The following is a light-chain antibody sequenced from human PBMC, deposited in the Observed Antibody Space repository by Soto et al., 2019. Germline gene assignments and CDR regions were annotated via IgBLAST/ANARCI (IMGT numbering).Light chain of an antibody. V-gene: IGLV1-40*01. CDR2: GNS. Sequence: QSVLTQPPSVSGAPGQRVTISCTGSSSNIGAGYDVHWYQQLPGTAPKLLMYGNSNRPGGVPDRFSGSNSNDGATLTISRVEAGDEADYYCQVWDTYVDHGVFGGGTKLTVL. CDR1: SSNIGAGYD. J-gene: IGLJ3*02. CDR3: QVWDTYVDHGV.